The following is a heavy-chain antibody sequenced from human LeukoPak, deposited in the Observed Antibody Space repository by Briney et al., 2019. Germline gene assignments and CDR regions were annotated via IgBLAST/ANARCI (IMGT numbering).Heavy chain of an antibody. CDR3: ARRGYYYYGMDV. V-gene: IGHV5-10-1*01. CDR2: IDPSDSYT. CDR1: EYRFTSYW. J-gene: IGHJ6*02. Sequence: GESLKISCKGSEYRFTSYWISWVRQMPGKGLGWMGRIDPSDSYTIYSPSFQGHVTISADKSISTAYLQWSSLKASDTAMYYCARRGYYYYGMDVWGQGTAVTVSS.